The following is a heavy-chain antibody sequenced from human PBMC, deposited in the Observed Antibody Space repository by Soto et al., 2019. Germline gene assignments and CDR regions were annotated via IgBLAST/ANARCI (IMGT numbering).Heavy chain of an antibody. D-gene: IGHD2-21*02. J-gene: IGHJ6*02. CDR3: ARVGVTHYYYYGMDV. Sequence: KSSETLSLTCTVSGGSISSGGYYWSWIRQHPGKGLEWIGYIYYSGSTYYNPSLKSRVTISVDTSKNQFSLKLSSVTAADTAVYYCARVGVTHYYYYGMDVWGQGTTVTVSS. CDR1: GGSISSGGYY. V-gene: IGHV4-31*03. CDR2: IYYSGST.